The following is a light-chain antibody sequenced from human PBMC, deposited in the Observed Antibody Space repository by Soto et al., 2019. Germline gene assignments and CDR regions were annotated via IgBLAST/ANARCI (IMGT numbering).Light chain of an antibody. CDR2: AAS. V-gene: IGKV3-15*01. CDR3: QEYSKWPLFT. J-gene: IGKJ3*01. CDR1: QSVGRN. Sequence: EIVVTQSPGILSVSPGDRATLSCRASQSVGRNLAWYQQKPGQAPTLLIYAASTRATGLPARFSDSGSGTDFTLTISSLQSEDVAVYYCQEYSKWPLFTFGPGTRVDIK.